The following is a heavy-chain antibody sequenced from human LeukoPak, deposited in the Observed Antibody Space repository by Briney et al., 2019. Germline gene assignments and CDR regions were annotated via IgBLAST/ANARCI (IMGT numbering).Heavy chain of an antibody. CDR3: ARHRGIVAAASFDY. V-gene: IGHV4-39*01. D-gene: IGHD6-13*01. CDR1: GGSISSSSYY. CDR2: IYYSGTT. Sequence: SETLSLTCTVSGGSISSSSYYWGWIRQPPGKGLEWIGTIYYSGTTHYNPSLKSRVTISVDTSKNQLSLKLSSVTAADTAAYYCARHRGIVAAASFDYWGQGTLVTVSS. J-gene: IGHJ4*02.